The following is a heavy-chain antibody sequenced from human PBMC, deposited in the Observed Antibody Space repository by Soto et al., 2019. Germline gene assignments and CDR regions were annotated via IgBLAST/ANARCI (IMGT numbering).Heavy chain of an antibody. J-gene: IGHJ6*02. CDR2: INTHNGNT. CDR1: GYTFTTYG. CDR3: TGEGSAPYYYYGMDA. V-gene: IGHV1-18*01. D-gene: IGHD3-10*01. Sequence: QVQLEQSAPEVKKPGASVKVSCKASGYTFTTYGISWVRQGPGQGFEWLGWINTHNGNTNNAQNLHGRVIMTADTSTSIANMELRRLRSDDTAIYYCTGEGSAPYYYYGMDAWGQGTTFTVSS.